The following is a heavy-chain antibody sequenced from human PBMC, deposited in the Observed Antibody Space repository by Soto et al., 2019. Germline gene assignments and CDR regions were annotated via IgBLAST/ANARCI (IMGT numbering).Heavy chain of an antibody. V-gene: IGHV3-23*01. J-gene: IGHJ4*02. Sequence: EVQLLESGGGLVQPGGSLRLSCAASGFTFSSYRMSWVRQAPGKGLEWVSGISADGGRTFYTDSVKGRLTISRYNSMNTLYLQMNSLRADDTAVYYCATEWSDWDYVRYFDSWGQGTLVTVSS. D-gene: IGHD1-7*01. CDR2: ISADGGRT. CDR1: GFTFSSYR. CDR3: ATEWSDWDYVRYFDS.